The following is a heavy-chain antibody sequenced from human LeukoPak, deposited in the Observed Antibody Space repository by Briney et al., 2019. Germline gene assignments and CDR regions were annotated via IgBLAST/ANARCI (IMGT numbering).Heavy chain of an antibody. J-gene: IGHJ4*02. V-gene: IGHV4-59*12. CDR1: GGSISSYY. Sequence: SETLSLTCTVSGGSISSYYWNWIRQPPGKGLEWIGYIFYSGRTSYNPSLKSRVTISVDASKNQFSLKLSSVTAADTAVYYCARDPHYDFWSGYSPPYYFDYWGQGTLVTVSS. CDR2: IFYSGRT. D-gene: IGHD3-3*01. CDR3: ARDPHYDFWSGYSPPYYFDY.